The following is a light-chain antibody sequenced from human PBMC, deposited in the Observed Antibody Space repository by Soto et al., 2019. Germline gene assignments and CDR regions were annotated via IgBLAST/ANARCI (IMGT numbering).Light chain of an antibody. CDR2: GAS. Sequence: EIVMTQSPGTLSVSPGARVTLSCRASQSVSSHLAWYQQKPGQAPRLLIYGASTRATGIPARFSGSGSGTEFTLTISSLQSEDFALSYCQQYKTWRTFGQGTKVEIK. J-gene: IGKJ1*01. CDR3: QQYKTWRT. V-gene: IGKV3-15*01. CDR1: QSVSSH.